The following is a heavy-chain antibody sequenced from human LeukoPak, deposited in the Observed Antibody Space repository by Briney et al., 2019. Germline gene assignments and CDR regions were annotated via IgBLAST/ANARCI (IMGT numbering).Heavy chain of an antibody. J-gene: IGHJ4*02. CDR1: GFTFSNAW. D-gene: IGHD6-13*01. Sequence: PGGSLRLSCAASGFTFSNAWMSWVRQAPGKGLEWVGRIKSKTDGGTTDYAAPVKGRFTISRDDSKNTLYLQMNSLKTEDTAVYYCTTGRGYIAAAGTGYYFDYWGQGTLVTVSS. CDR2: IKSKTDGGTT. CDR3: TTGRGYIAAAGTGYYFDY. V-gene: IGHV3-15*01.